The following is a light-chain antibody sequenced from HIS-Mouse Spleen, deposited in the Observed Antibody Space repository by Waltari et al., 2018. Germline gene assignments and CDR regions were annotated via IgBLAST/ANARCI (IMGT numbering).Light chain of an antibody. Sequence: SYVLTQPPSVSVAPGKTARITCGGTHIGSKSVHWYQQKPGQAPVLVVYDDSDRPSGIPGRFSGSNSGNTATLTISRVEAGDEADYYCQVWDSSSDHVVFGGGTKLTVL. J-gene: IGLJ2*01. V-gene: IGLV3-21*03. CDR1: HIGSKS. CDR3: QVWDSSSDHVV. CDR2: DDS.